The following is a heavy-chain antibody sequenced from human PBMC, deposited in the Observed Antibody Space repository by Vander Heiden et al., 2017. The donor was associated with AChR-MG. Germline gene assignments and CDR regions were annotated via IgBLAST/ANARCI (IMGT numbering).Heavy chain of an antibody. V-gene: IGHV4-39*01. Sequence: QLQLQESGPGLVKPSETLSLTCTVSGCSISSSSYYWGWIRQPPGKGLEWIGSIYYSGSTYYNPSLKSRVTISVDTSKNQFSLKLSSVTAADTAVYYCARRGYGDYFDYWGQGTLVTVSS. CDR3: ARRGYGDYFDY. D-gene: IGHD5-18*01. J-gene: IGHJ4*02. CDR1: GCSISSSSYY. CDR2: IYYSGST.